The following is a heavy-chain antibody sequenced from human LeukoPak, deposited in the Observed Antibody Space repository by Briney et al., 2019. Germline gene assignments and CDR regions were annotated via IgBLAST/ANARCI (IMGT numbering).Heavy chain of an antibody. CDR3: ARTKRGIAARLRGINYYFDY. D-gene: IGHD6-6*01. CDR1: GGSISSYY. V-gene: IGHV4-59*01. Sequence: PSETLSLTCTVSGGSISSYYWSWIRQPPGKGLEWIGYIYYSGSTNYNPSLKSRVTISVDTSKNQFSLKLSSVTAADTAVYYCARTKRGIAARLRGINYYFDYWGQATLVTVSS. J-gene: IGHJ4*02. CDR2: IYYSGST.